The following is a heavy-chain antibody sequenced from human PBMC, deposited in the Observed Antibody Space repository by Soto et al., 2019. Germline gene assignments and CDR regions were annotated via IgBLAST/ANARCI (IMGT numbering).Heavy chain of an antibody. CDR2: GHYSGST. V-gene: IGHV4-59*01. J-gene: IGHJ4*02. Sequence: SETLSLTCTVSGGSISGYYWSWIRQPPGKGLEWIGYGHYSGSTNYNPPLKSRVSISVDTSKNQFSLKLSSVTAADTAVYYCARERSSGWCDYWGQGTLVTVS. D-gene: IGHD6-19*01. CDR1: GGSISGYY. CDR3: ARERSSGWCDY.